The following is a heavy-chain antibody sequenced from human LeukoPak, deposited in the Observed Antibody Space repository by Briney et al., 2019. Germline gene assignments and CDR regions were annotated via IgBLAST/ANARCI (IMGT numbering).Heavy chain of an antibody. J-gene: IGHJ4*02. CDR3: AKEPHYYDILTGYYNEYYFDY. D-gene: IGHD3-9*01. V-gene: IGHV3-23*01. CDR1: GFTFSSYG. Sequence: GGSLRLSCAASGFTFSSYGMSWVRQAPGKGLEWVSAISGSGGSTYYADSVKGRFTISRDNSKNTLYLQMNSLRAEDTAVYYCAKEPHYYDILTGYYNEYYFDYWGQGTLVTVSS. CDR2: ISGSGGST.